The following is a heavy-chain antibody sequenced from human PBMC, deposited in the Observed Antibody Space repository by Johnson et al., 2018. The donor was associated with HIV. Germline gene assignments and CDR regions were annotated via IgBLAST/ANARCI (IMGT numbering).Heavy chain of an antibody. V-gene: IGHV3-20*04. CDR2: INWNGGRT. CDR1: GFTFDDYG. Sequence: VQLVESGGGVVRPGGSLRLSCAASGFTFDDYGMSWVRQTPGKGLEWVSDINWNGGRTGYADSVKGRFSISRDNGKNSLYLQMNSRRVDDTALYYCARASHYADAFDIWGQGTMVTVSS. CDR3: ARASHYADAFDI. D-gene: IGHD2-2*01. J-gene: IGHJ3*02.